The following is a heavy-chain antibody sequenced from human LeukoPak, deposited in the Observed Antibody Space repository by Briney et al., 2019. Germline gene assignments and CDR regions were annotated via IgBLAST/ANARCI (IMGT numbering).Heavy chain of an antibody. CDR3: AKAKRRGYSGYVAAFDY. Sequence: VQPGGSLRLSCAASGFTFSSYGMHWVRQAPGKGLEWVAFIRYDGSNKYYADSVKGRFTISRDNSKNTLYLQMNSLRAEDTAVYYCAKAKRRGYSGYVAAFDYWGQGTLVTVSS. CDR1: GFTFSSYG. CDR2: IRYDGSNK. V-gene: IGHV3-30*02. D-gene: IGHD5-12*01. J-gene: IGHJ4*02.